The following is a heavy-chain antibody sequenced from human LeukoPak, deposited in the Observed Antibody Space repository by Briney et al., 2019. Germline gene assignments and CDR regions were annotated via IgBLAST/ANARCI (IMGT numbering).Heavy chain of an antibody. D-gene: IGHD3-9*01. CDR2: INANSGGT. V-gene: IGHV1-2*02. CDR3: ARPQYDILTGHKANDAFDI. J-gene: IGHJ3*02. Sequence: ATVKVSCTASGYTFTGYYMHWVRQAPGQGLEWMGWINANSGGTNYAQKFQGRVTITRDTSISTAYMELSRLRSDDTAVYYCARPQYDILTGHKANDAFDIWGQGTMVTVS. CDR1: GYTFTGYY.